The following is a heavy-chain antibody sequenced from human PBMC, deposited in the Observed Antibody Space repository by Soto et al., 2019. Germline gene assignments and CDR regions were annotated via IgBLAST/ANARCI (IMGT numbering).Heavy chain of an antibody. Sequence: ASVKVSCKASGSTFTSYDINCVRHAPGQGLELMGWMNPNSGNTGYAQKFQGRVTMTRNTSISTAYMELSSLRSEDTAVYYCARATIVLGYCTNGVCLTNMDVWGKGTTVTVSS. V-gene: IGHV1-8*01. CDR1: GSTFTSYD. CDR2: MNPNSGNT. D-gene: IGHD2-8*01. J-gene: IGHJ6*03. CDR3: ARATIVLGYCTNGVCLTNMDV.